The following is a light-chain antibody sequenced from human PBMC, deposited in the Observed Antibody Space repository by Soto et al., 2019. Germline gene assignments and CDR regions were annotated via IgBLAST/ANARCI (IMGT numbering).Light chain of an antibody. CDR1: QSVSSSY. CDR3: QQYGSSPRMYT. J-gene: IGKJ2*01. Sequence: EIVLTQSPGTLSLYPGERPTLSCRASQSVSSSYLAWYQQKPGQAPRLLIYGASSRATGIPDRFSGSGSGTDFTLTISRLEPEDCAVYYCQQYGSSPRMYTFGQGTKVDIK. V-gene: IGKV3-20*01. CDR2: GAS.